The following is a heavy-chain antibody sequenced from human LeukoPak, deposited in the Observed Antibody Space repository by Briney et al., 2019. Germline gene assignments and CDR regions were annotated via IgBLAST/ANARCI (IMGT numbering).Heavy chain of an antibody. D-gene: IGHD2-2*01. Sequence: GGSLRLSCAASGFTFGNFAMSWVRQAPGKALEWVSTINGDGGSTYYADSVTGHFSISRDNSKNTLYLQMESLRAAVTAVYYCARGGRGYCSSTQCIEAFYIWGQGTVVTVSS. CDR3: ARGGRGYCSSTQCIEAFYI. V-gene: IGHV3-23*01. CDR2: INGDGGST. J-gene: IGHJ3*02. CDR1: GFTFGNFA.